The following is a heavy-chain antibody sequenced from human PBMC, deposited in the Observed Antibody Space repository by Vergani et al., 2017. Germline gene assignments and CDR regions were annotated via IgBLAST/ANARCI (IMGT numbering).Heavy chain of an antibody. Sequence: QVQLQESGPGLVKPSQTLSLTCTVSGGSLRSGCYYWSWLRQHPGKGLEWIGYIYYSGSTYYNPSLQSRVTISVDTSKNQFSLKLSSVTAADTAVYYCARGSWGTGTANFDYWGQGTLVTVSS. CDR2: IYYSGST. CDR1: GGSLRSGCYY. CDR3: ARGSWGTGTANFDY. V-gene: IGHV4-31*03. D-gene: IGHD1-1*01. J-gene: IGHJ4*02.